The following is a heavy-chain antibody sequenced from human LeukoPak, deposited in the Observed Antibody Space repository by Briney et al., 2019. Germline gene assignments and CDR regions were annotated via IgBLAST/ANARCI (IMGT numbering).Heavy chain of an antibody. Sequence: PGGSLRLSCVGSGFAFGVHAMSWVRQAPGKGPEWAATIGSGADLFYAESVKGRFTISRDDPRNTVWLQMNSLRAEDTALYYCAKDWTPHNRVYDCLDAWGQGTQVTVSS. D-gene: IGHD3-16*01. CDR2: IGSGADL. CDR1: GFAFGVHA. V-gene: IGHV3-23*01. J-gene: IGHJ5*02. CDR3: AKDWTPHNRVYDCLDA.